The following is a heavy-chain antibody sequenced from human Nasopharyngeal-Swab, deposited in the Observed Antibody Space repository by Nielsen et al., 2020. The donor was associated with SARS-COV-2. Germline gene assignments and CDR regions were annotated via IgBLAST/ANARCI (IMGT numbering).Heavy chain of an antibody. CDR1: RGSISSYY. D-gene: IGHD1/OR15-1a*01. Sequence: SETLSLTCTVSRGSISSYYWSWLRQSPGKGLEWIGYIYSSGSTNYNPSLQSRVTISVDTSKNQFSLKLRSVTAADTAVYYCARGSGHWKNTFDYWGQGTLVTVSS. V-gene: IGHV4-59*01. CDR3: ARGSGHWKNTFDY. J-gene: IGHJ4*02. CDR2: IYSSGST.